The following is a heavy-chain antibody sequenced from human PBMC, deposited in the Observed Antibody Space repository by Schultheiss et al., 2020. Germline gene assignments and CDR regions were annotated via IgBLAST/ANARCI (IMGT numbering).Heavy chain of an antibody. CDR3: ARSPSSWYYYYMDV. CDR2: IYYTGST. V-gene: IGHV4-59*08. CDR1: GGSMTGHY. Sequence: SQTLSLTCTVSGGSMTGHYWNWIRQPPGKGLEWIGYIYYTGSTYYNPSLKSRVTISVDTSKNQFSLKLSSVTATDTAVYYCARSPSSWYYYYMDVWGRGTTVTVSS. D-gene: IGHD6-13*01. J-gene: IGHJ6*03.